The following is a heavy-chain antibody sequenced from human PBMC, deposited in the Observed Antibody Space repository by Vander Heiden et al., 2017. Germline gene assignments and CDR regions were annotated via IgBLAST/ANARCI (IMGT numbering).Heavy chain of an antibody. V-gene: IGHV3-15*01. Sequence: EVQLVESGGGRVKQGGSLRLSCVASGFTVNKAWMTWVRQAPGKGLEWVGRIKGKIDGGTIDYAAPVKGRFTISRDDSKNTVYLQMNSLKIEDTAVYYCTLVGCRDGSCYPDNWGQGTLVTVSS. CDR2: IKGKIDGGTI. J-gene: IGHJ4*02. D-gene: IGHD2-15*01. CDR3: TLVGCRDGSCYPDN. CDR1: GFTVNKAW.